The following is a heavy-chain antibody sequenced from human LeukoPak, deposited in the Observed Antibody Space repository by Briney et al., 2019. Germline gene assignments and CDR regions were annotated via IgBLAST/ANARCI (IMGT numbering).Heavy chain of an antibody. Sequence: GGSLTLSCAASGFTFSNYGMCWVRQAPGKGLEWVSLISGDGGNTYYPASLQDRFTIFRGNSKNTVYPQINILRACDPARDYLSPELRGSASSLDDWGQGTLVTVSS. CDR3: SPELRGSASSLDD. CDR1: GFTFSNYG. V-gene: IGHV3-23*01. CDR2: ISGDGGNT. D-gene: IGHD1-26*01. J-gene: IGHJ4*02.